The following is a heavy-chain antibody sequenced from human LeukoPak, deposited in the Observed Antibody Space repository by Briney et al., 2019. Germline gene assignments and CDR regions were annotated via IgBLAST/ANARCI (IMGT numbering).Heavy chain of an antibody. D-gene: IGHD6-19*01. J-gene: IGHJ4*02. V-gene: IGHV3-21*01. Sequence: GRSLRLSCAASGLTLSSYSTNWVRQAPKKGREWVSSISSSGSYIYYPDSVKGRFTISRDNAKNSLYLQMNSLRAEDTAVYDCARDRGIAVAGGVYFDYWGQGTLVTVSS. CDR3: ARDRGIAVAGGVYFDY. CDR1: GLTLSSYS. CDR2: ISSSGSYI.